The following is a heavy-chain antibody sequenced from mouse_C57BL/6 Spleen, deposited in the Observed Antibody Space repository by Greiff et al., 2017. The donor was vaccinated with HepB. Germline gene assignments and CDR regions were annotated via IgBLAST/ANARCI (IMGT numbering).Heavy chain of an antibody. V-gene: IGHV5-16*01. CDR2: INYDGSST. J-gene: IGHJ1*03. D-gene: IGHD1-1*01. CDR3: ARILLRFHWYFDV. CDR1: GFTFSDYY. Sequence: EVHLVESEGGLVQPGSSMKLSCTASGFTFSDYYMAWVRQVPEKGLEWVANINYDGSSTYYLDSLKSRFIISRDNAKNILYLQMSSLKSEDTATYYCARILLRFHWYFDVWGTGTTVTVSS.